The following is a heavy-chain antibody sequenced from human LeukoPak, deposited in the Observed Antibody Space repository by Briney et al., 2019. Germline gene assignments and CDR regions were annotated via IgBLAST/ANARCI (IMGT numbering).Heavy chain of an antibody. J-gene: IGHJ4*02. D-gene: IGHD1-1*01. CDR2: ISSSGSTI. CDR3: ARDLEQAEFDY. CDR1: GFTFSDYY. V-gene: IGHV3-11*04. Sequence: GGSLRLSCAASGFTFSDYYMSWLRQAPGKGLEWVSYISSSGSTIYYADSVKGRFTTSRDNAKNSLYLQMNSLRAEDTAVYYCARDLEQAEFDYWGQGTLVTVSS.